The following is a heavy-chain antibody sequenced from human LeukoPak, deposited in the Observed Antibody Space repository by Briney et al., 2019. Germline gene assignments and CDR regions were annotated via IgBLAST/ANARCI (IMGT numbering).Heavy chain of an antibody. CDR2: ISGSGGST. D-gene: IGHD3-3*01. CDR1: GFTFSSYA. CDR3: AKHHVRWYYDLWCGPPQPCDY. V-gene: IGHV3-23*01. Sequence: GGSLRLSCAASGFTFSSYAMSWVRQAPGKGLEWVSAISGSGGSTYYADSVKGRFTISRDNSKNTLYLQMNSLRAEDTAVYYRAKHHVRWYYDLWCGPPQPCDYWGQGTLVTVSS. J-gene: IGHJ4*02.